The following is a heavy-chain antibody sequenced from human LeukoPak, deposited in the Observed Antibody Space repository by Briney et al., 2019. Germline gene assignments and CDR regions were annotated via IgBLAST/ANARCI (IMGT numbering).Heavy chain of an antibody. J-gene: IGHJ4*02. Sequence: VASLKVSCKACGYTFTSYGISWVRQAPGQGLEWMGWISAYNGNTNYAQKLQGRVTMTTDTSTSTAYMELRSLRSDDTAVYYCASHSSGWYEGFDYWGQGALVTVSS. CDR1: GYTFTSYG. D-gene: IGHD6-19*01. CDR2: ISAYNGNT. V-gene: IGHV1-18*01. CDR3: ASHSSGWYEGFDY.